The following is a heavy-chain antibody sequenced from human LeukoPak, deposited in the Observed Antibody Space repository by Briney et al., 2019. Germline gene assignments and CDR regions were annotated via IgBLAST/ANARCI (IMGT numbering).Heavy chain of an antibody. Sequence: GGSLRLSCAASGFSFSSYAMSWVRQAPGKGLEWVSLISPSDSTYYTDSVKGRFTISRDNTKNTLYLQMNSLRAEDTAVYYCARSIGLTGGGVDVWGQGTTVTVSS. V-gene: IGHV3-23*01. D-gene: IGHD3-9*01. J-gene: IGHJ6*02. CDR1: GFSFSSYA. CDR3: ARSIGLTGGGVDV. CDR2: ISPSDST.